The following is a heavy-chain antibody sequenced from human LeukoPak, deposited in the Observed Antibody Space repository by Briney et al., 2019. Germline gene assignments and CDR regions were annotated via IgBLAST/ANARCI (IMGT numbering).Heavy chain of an antibody. CDR2: IYYSGST. D-gene: IGHD2-21*02. Sequence: SETLSLTCTVSGASISSSSHYWGWIRQPPGKGLEWIGSIYYSGSTYYNPSLRSRVTISVDTSKNQFSLKLSSVTVADTATYYSAIRLVVTATREYFQHWGQGTLVTVSS. CDR3: AIRLVVTATREYFQH. V-gene: IGHV4-39*01. CDR1: GASISSSSHY. J-gene: IGHJ1*01.